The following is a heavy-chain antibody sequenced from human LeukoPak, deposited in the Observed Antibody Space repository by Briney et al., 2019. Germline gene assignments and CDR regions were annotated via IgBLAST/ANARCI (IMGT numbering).Heavy chain of an antibody. D-gene: IGHD6-19*01. V-gene: IGHV1-46*01. CDR1: GYTFTSYY. CDR3: ARGSDSSGWYLTLSYFDY. CDR2: INPSGGST. Sequence: ASVEVSCKASGYTFTSYYMHWVRQAPGQGLEWMGIINPSGGSTSYAQKFQGRVTMTRDTSTSTVYMELSSLRSEDTAVYYCARGSDSSGWYLTLSYFDYWGQGTLVTVSS. J-gene: IGHJ4*02.